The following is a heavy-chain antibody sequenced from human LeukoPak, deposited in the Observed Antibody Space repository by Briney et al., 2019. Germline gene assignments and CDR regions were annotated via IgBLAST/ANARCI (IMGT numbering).Heavy chain of an antibody. CDR3: ARHRYSARSYDWDY. J-gene: IGHJ4*02. V-gene: IGHV4-39*01. CDR2: FFYSGST. Sequence: SGTLSLTCTVSGGSINSSRHFWGWIRQSPGKVLEWIGSFFYSGSTYYNASLKSRVTISVDTSKKQVSLKLSSVTAADTAMYYCARHRYSARSYDWDYWGQGTLVTPSA. CDR1: GGSINSSRHF. D-gene: IGHD1-26*01.